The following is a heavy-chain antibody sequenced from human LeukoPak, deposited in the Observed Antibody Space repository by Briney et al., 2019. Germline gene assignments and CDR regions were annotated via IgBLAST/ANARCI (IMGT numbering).Heavy chain of an antibody. J-gene: IGHJ3*02. CDR2: IRDSGGEA. V-gene: IGHV3-23*01. Sequence: GGSLRLSCAASGLTFSSYSMSWVRQAPGKGLEWVSSIRDSGGEAYYADSVKGRFTISRDNSTNTVFLQMNSLRTEDTAVYYFAKDMCRGDIVVRGGCDICGQGEMVTVSS. D-gene: IGHD2-15*01. CDR1: GLTFSSYS. CDR3: AKDMCRGDIVVRGGCDI.